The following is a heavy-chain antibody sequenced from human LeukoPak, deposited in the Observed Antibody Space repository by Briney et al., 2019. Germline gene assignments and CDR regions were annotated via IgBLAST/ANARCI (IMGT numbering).Heavy chain of an antibody. CDR1: GGSISSYY. V-gene: IGHV4-59*12. J-gene: IGHJ5*02. CDR3: ARAITIFGVVKRNWFDP. Sequence: SETLSLTCTVSGGSISSYYWSWIRQPPGKGLEWIGYIYYSGSTNYNPSLKSRVTISVDTSKNQFSLKLSSVTAADTAVYYCARAITIFGVVKRNWFDPWGQGTLVTVSS. CDR2: IYYSGST. D-gene: IGHD3-3*01.